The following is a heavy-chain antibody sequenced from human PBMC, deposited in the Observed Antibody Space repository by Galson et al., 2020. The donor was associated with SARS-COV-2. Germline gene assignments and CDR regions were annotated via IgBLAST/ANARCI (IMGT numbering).Heavy chain of an antibody. J-gene: IGHJ4*02. V-gene: IGHV3-30*18. CDR3: VKERVPAAMVSSGGFDY. CDR2: RSYDGSYK. CDR1: GFTFSSYG. D-gene: IGHD2-2*01. Sequence: GGSLRLTCAASGFTFSSYGMHWVRQAQRKGMEWVALRSYDGSYKSYAGSVNGRRTTTTDTSNNTLYLQMASPGSEGTAVYYWVKERVPAAMVSSGGFDYWGQRTLVSVSS.